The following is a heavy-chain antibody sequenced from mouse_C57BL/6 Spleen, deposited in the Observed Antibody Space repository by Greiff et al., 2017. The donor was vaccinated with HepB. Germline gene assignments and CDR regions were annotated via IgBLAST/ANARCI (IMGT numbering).Heavy chain of an antibody. CDR2: IDPSDSYT. V-gene: IGHV1-69*01. CDR3: ARNYYGSSSFAY. D-gene: IGHD1-1*01. CDR1: GYTFTSYW. Sequence: VQLQQPGAELVMPGASVKLSCKASGYTFTSYWMHWVKQRPGQGLEWIGEIDPSDSYTNYNQKFKGKSTLTVDKSSSTAYMQLSSLTSEDSAVYYCARNYYGSSSFAYWGQGTLVTVSA. J-gene: IGHJ3*01.